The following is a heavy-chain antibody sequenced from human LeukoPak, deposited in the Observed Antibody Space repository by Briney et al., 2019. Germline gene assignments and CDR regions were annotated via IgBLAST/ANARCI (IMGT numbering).Heavy chain of an antibody. CDR3: ARDEAYSGSLNWFDP. CDR2: IKQDGSEK. V-gene: IGHV3-7*01. J-gene: IGHJ5*02. CDR1: GFTFSSYW. Sequence: GGSLRLSCAASGFTFSSYWMSWVRQAPGKGLEWVANIKQDGSEKYYVDSVKGRFTISRDNAKNSLYLQMNSLRAEDTAVYYCARDEAYSGSLNWFDPWGQGTLVTVSS. D-gene: IGHD1-26*01.